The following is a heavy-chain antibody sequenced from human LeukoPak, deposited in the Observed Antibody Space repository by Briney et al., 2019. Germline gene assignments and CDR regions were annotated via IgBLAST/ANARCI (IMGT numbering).Heavy chain of an antibody. D-gene: IGHD2-15*01. CDR3: ARDHCSGGSCYSGPGAFDI. J-gene: IGHJ3*02. CDR1: GGSISSSNW. CDR2: IYHSGST. V-gene: IGHV4-4*02. Sequence: SGTLSLTCAVSGGSISSSNWWSWVRQPPGKGLEWIGEIYHSGSTYYNPSLKSRVTISVDRSKNQFSLKLSSVTAADTAVYYCARDHCSGGSCYSGPGAFDIWGQGTMVTVSS.